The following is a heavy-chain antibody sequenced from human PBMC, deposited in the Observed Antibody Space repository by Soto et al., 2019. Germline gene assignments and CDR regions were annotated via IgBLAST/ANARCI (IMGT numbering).Heavy chain of an antibody. CDR2: ISGRGDST. CDR3: AKDPYFDFWSGYYYFDY. J-gene: IGHJ4*02. Sequence: GGSLRLSCAASGFTFSSYAMSWVRQAPGKGLEWVSAISGRGDSTYYADSVKGRFTISRDNSRNTLYLQMNSLRAEDTAVYYCAKDPYFDFWSGYYYFDYWGQGTLVTVSS. CDR1: GFTFSSYA. V-gene: IGHV3-23*01. D-gene: IGHD3-3*01.